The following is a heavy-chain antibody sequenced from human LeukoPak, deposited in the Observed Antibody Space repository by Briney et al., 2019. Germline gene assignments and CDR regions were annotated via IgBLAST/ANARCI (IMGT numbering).Heavy chain of an antibody. V-gene: IGHV4-59*08. CDR3: ARRGEGYSYDSFGLDV. CDR2: FYYSGST. J-gene: IGHJ6*02. Sequence: PSETLSLTCTVSGGSISGHYWSWIRQPPGKGLEWIGYFYYSGSTHYNPSLKSRVTTSVDTSNNQFTLNLSSVTAADTALYYCARRGEGYSYDSFGLDVWGQGTTVTVYS. D-gene: IGHD5-12*01. CDR1: GGSISGHY.